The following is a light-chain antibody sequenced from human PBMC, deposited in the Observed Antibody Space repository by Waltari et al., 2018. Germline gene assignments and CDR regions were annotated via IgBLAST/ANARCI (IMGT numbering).Light chain of an antibody. CDR1: SSDVGHYNL. V-gene: IGLV2-23*01. CDR2: DDN. Sequence: QSALTQPASVSGSPGQSITISCTGTSSDVGHYNLVPWYQQYPGKAPKVMIYDDNRRPSGVSDRFSGSKSGNTASLTISGVQAEDEADYYCCSYAGSYTWVFGGGTKLTVL. J-gene: IGLJ3*02. CDR3: CSYAGSYTWV.